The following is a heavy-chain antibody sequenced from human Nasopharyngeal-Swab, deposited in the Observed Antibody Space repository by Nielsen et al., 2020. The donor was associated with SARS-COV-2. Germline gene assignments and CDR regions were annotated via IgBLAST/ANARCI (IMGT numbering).Heavy chain of an antibody. D-gene: IGHD3-10*01. CDR3: ASLLWFGELFSYYYYGMDV. CDR2: IYYSGST. Sequence: SETLSLTCTVSGGSISSSSYYWGWIRQPPGQGLEWIGSIYYSGSTYYNPSLKSRVTISVDTSKNQFSLKLSSVTAADTAVYYCASLLWFGELFSYYYYGMDVWGQGTTVTVSS. J-gene: IGHJ6*02. CDR1: GGSISSSSYY. V-gene: IGHV4-39*01.